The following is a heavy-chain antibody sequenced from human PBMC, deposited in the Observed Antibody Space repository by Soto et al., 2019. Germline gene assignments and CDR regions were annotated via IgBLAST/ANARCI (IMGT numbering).Heavy chain of an antibody. CDR3: ARGRYGDY. J-gene: IGHJ4*02. CDR2: ISAHNGNT. V-gene: IGHV1-18*01. Sequence: QVHLVQSGAEVKKPGASVKVSCKGSGYAFTTYGITWGRQAPGQGLEWMGWISAHNGNTNYAQKLQGRVTVTRDTSTSTAYMELRSLRSDDTAVYYCARGRYGDYWGQGALVTVSS. D-gene: IGHD1-1*01. CDR1: GYAFTTYG.